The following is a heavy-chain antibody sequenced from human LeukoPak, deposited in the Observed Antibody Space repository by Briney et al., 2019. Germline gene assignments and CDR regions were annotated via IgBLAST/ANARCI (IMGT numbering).Heavy chain of an antibody. CDR3: AREVFGGSYYGAGWFDP. J-gene: IGHJ5*02. Sequence: PSETLSLTCTVCGGSISSGSYYWSWIRQPAGKGLEWIGRIYTSGSTNYNPSLKSRVTISVDTSKNQFSLKLSSVTAADTAVYYCAREVFGGSYYGAGWFDPWGQGTLVTVSS. CDR1: GGSISSGSYY. CDR2: IYTSGST. D-gene: IGHD1-26*01. V-gene: IGHV4-61*02.